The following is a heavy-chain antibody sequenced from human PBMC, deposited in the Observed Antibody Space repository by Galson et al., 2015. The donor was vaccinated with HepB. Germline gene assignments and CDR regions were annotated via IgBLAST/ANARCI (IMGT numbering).Heavy chain of an antibody. Sequence: CAISGDSVSSNSAVWNWIRQSPSRGLEWLGRTYYRSKWYKDYALFVKSRITINADTSRNKISLQLNSMTPEDTAVYYCAYGVDVWGRGTTVTVSS. CDR2: TYYRSKWYK. V-gene: IGHV6-1*01. J-gene: IGHJ6*04. CDR3: AYGVDV. CDR1: GDSVSSNSAV.